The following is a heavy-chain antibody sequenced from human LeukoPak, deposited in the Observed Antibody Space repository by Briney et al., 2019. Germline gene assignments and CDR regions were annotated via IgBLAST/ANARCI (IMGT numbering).Heavy chain of an antibody. CDR3: TTYTVGPTTSYFDY. J-gene: IGHJ4*02. CDR2: IKSKTDGGTT. V-gene: IGHV3-15*05. CDR1: GFTFSNAW. D-gene: IGHD1-26*01. Sequence: GGSLRLSWAASGFTFSNAWMSWARQAPGKWLEWVGRIKSKTDGGTTDYAAPVKGRFTISRDDSQNTLYLQMISLKSEDTAVYYCTTYTVGPTTSYFDYWGQGTLVTVSS.